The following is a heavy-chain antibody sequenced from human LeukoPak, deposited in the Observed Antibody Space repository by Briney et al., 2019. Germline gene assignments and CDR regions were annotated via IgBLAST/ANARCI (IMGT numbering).Heavy chain of an antibody. Sequence: GGSLRLSCAPSGFTFSSYAMHWVRQAPGKGLEWVAVISYDGSNKYYADSVKGRFTISRDNSKTTLYLQMNSLRAEDTAVYYCAREDEEDIVVVPAAALPGYWGQGTLVTVSS. CDR2: ISYDGSNK. CDR1: GFTFSSYA. D-gene: IGHD2-2*01. CDR3: AREDEEDIVVVPAAALPGY. V-gene: IGHV3-30*04. J-gene: IGHJ4*02.